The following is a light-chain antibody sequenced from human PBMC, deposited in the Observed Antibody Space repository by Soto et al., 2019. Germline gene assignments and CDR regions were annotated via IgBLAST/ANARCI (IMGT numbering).Light chain of an antibody. CDR2: RAY. J-gene: IGKJ4*01. V-gene: IGKV1-5*03. CDR1: QIIGDY. CDR3: QQYGVYYPRT. Sequence: DIQMTQSPSTLSASVGDKVTITCRASQIIGDYLAWYQQKPGKAPVLLIYRAYTLESGVPSRFSGSGSGTEFPLSLSSLQPDEFPPYCCQQYGVYYPRTFGGGTKVEI.